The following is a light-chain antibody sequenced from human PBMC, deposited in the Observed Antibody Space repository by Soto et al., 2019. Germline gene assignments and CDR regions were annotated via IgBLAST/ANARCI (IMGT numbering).Light chain of an antibody. J-gene: IGKJ4*01. V-gene: IGKV3-11*01. CDR1: QSVSSY. Sequence: EIVLTQSPVPLSLSPGERATLSCRARQSVSSYLAWYQQKPGQAPRLLIYDASHKATGIPARFSGSGSGTDVTLTISSLEPEDFAVYYCQQRSNWPLTLGGGTKVEIK. CDR2: DAS. CDR3: QQRSNWPLT.